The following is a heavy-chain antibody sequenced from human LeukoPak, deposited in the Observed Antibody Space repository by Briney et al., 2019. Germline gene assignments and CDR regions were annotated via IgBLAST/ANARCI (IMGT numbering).Heavy chain of an antibody. CDR1: GGSFSGYY. D-gene: IGHD3-22*01. CDR3: ARGGGDSSGYYLDY. CDR2: INHSGST. Sequence: SETLSLTCAVYGGSFSGYYWNWLRQPPGKGLEWIGEINHSGSTNYNTSLKSRVTISVDTSKNQFSLELSSVTAADTAVYYCARGGGDSSGYYLDYWGQGTLVTVSS. V-gene: IGHV4-34*01. J-gene: IGHJ4*02.